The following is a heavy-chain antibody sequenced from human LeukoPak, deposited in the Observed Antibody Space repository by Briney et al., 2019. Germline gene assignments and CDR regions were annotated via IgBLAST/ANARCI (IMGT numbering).Heavy chain of an antibody. CDR3: ARAGGVDP. CDR2: IIPIFGTA. D-gene: IGHD3-10*01. V-gene: IGHV1-69*13. Sequence: ASVKVSCKASGYTFTSYDINWVRQATGQGLEWMGGIIPIFGTANYAQKFQGRVTITADESTSTAYMELSSLRSEDTAVYYCARAGGVDPWGQGTLVTVSS. CDR1: GYTFTSYD. J-gene: IGHJ5*02.